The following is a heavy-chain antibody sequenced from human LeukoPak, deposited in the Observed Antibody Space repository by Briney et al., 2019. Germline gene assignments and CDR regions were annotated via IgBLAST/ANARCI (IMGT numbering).Heavy chain of an antibody. CDR2: INPSGGST. Sequence: ASVKVSCKASGYTFTSYYMHWVRQAPGQGLEWMGIINPSGGSTSYAQKFQGRVTMTRDMSTSTVYMELSRLRSDDTAVYYCARSDIVVVPAASPPDYWGQGTLVTVSS. J-gene: IGHJ4*02. CDR1: GYTFTSYY. V-gene: IGHV1-46*01. CDR3: ARSDIVVVPAASPPDY. D-gene: IGHD2-2*01.